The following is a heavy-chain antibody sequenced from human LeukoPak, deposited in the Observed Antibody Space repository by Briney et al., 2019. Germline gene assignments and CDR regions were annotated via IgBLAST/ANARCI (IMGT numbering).Heavy chain of an antibody. V-gene: IGHV3-23*01. CDR1: GFTFSSYA. J-gene: IGHJ4*02. D-gene: IGHD3-10*01. CDR2: ISGSGGST. Sequence: GGSLRLSCAASGFTFSSYAMSWVRQAPGKGLEWVSTISGSGGSTYYADSVKGRFTISRDNSKNTLYLQMNSLRAEDTAVYYCAKKRGSGSLYFDYWGQGTLVTVSS. CDR3: AKKRGSGSLYFDY.